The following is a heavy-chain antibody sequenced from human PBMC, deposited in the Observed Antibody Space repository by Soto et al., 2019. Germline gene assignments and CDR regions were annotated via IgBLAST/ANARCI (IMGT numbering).Heavy chain of an antibody. CDR2: IYYSGST. J-gene: IGHJ4*02. V-gene: IGHV4-59*01. CDR1: GGSISSYY. D-gene: IGHD6-19*01. Sequence: QVQLQESGPGLVKPSETLSLTCTVSGGSISSYYWSWIRQPPGKGLEWIGYIYYSGSTNYNPSLKRRVTVSVDTSKNHFSLKLSSVTAADTAVYYCARVRAVAGTIDSWGQGTLVTVSS. CDR3: ARVRAVAGTIDS.